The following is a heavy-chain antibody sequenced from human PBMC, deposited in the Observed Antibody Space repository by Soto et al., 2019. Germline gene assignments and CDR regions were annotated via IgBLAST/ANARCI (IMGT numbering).Heavy chain of an antibody. CDR1: GFTFSSYS. J-gene: IGHJ6*02. CDR3: VRAGYCSSTSCYVLPYYYGMDV. Sequence: EVQLVESGGGLVQPGGSLRLSCAASGFTFSSYSMNWVRQAPGKGLEWVSYISSSSSTIYYADSVKGRFTISRDNAKNSLYLQMNSLRDEDTAVYYCVRAGYCSSTSCYVLPYYYGMDVWGQGTTVTVSS. D-gene: IGHD2-2*01. CDR2: ISSSSSTI. V-gene: IGHV3-48*02.